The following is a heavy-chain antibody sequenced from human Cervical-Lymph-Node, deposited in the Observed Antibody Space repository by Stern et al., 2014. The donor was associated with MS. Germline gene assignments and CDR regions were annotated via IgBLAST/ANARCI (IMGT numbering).Heavy chain of an antibody. CDR2: ITNSGASM. CDR1: GFTFSDYS. V-gene: IGHV3-21*01. CDR3: ASTLHGGLYNWFDP. D-gene: IGHD2-2*01. Sequence: EVQLVESGGGLVTPGGSLRLSWAASGFTFSDYSMNWVRQAPGKGLEWVSSITNSGASMYYGDSVKGRFTISRDNAKNTLYLQMDSLSAEDTATYFCASTLHGGLYNWFDPWGQGTLVTVSS. J-gene: IGHJ5*02.